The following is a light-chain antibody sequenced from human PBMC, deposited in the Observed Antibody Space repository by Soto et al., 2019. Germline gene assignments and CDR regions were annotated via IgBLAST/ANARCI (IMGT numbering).Light chain of an antibody. CDR3: QSNDSDLCAWV. CDR1: SSNIGSNYD. V-gene: IGLV1-40*01. Sequence: QSLLTQPPSVSGAPGQTVTISCPGASSNIGSNYDVHWYQHLPGTAPKLLIFGYTNRPSGVPDRFSGSKSGTSASLAITGLQSEDEAAYYCQSNDSDLCAWVFGGGTKVTVL. CDR2: GYT. J-gene: IGLJ3*02.